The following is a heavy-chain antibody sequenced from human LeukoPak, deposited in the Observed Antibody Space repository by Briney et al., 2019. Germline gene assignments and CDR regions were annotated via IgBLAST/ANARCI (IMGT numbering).Heavy chain of an antibody. CDR1: GGSFSGYY. J-gene: IGHJ5*02. V-gene: IGHV4-34*01. CDR3: ARGGTYYDFWSGYYQYNWFDP. D-gene: IGHD3-3*01. Sequence: PSETLSLTCAVYGGSFSGYYWSWIRQPPGKGLEWIGEINHSGSTSYNPSLKSRVTISVDTSKNQFSLKLSSVTAADTAVYYCARGGTYYDFWSGYYQYNWFDPWGQGTLVTVSS. CDR2: INHSGST.